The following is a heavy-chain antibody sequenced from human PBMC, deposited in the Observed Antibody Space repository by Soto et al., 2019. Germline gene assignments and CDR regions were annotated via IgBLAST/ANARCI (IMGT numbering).Heavy chain of an antibody. Sequence: PSETLSLTCTVSGGSISSGGYYWSWIRQHPGKGLEWIGYIYYSGSTYYNPSLKSRVTISVDTSKNQFSLKLSSVTAADTAVYYCARSRPYCSGGSCYGVWFDPWGQGTLVTVSS. CDR2: IYYSGST. J-gene: IGHJ5*02. CDR1: GGSISSGGYY. V-gene: IGHV4-31*03. D-gene: IGHD2-15*01. CDR3: ARSRPYCSGGSCYGVWFDP.